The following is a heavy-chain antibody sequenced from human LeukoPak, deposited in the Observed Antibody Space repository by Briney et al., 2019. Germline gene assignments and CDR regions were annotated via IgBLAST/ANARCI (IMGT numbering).Heavy chain of an antibody. D-gene: IGHD1-1*01. CDR1: GGSIRSYY. J-gene: IGHJ4*02. CDR3: ARARPGNDGGNFDY. CDR2: IYYSGDT. V-gene: IGHV4-59*01. Sequence: SETLSLTCTVSGGSIRSYYWSWSRQPPGKGLEWIGFIYYSGDTCYNPSLKSRVTISVDTSKNQFSLKLSSVTAADTAVYYCARARPGNDGGNFDYWGQGTLVTVSS.